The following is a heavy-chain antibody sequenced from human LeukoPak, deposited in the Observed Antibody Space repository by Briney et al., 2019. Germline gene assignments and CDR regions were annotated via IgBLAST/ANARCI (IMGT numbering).Heavy chain of an antibody. V-gene: IGHV3-7*01. CDR1: GFTFSSYW. D-gene: IGHD3-3*01. J-gene: IGHJ4*02. CDR2: INQDGSEK. Sequence: PGGSLRLSCAASGFTFSSYWMSWVRQAPGKGLEWVANINQDGSEKYYVDSVKGRFTISRDNAKNSLYLQMNSLRAEDTAVYYCARVGYDFWSGYYPPYFDYWGQGTLVTVSS. CDR3: ARVGYDFWSGYYPPYFDY.